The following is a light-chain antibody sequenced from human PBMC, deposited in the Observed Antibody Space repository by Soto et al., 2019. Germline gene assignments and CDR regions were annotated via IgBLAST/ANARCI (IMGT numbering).Light chain of an antibody. CDR1: QSVSSS. CDR2: DAS. Sequence: EIVLTQSPATLSLSPGERATLSCRASQSVSSSLGWYQQIPGQAPRLLIYDASNRATGIPARFSGSGSGTDFTLTISRLEREDFAFYYCQQRSNWPRTFGQGTKLEIK. J-gene: IGKJ2*01. CDR3: QQRSNWPRT. V-gene: IGKV3-11*01.